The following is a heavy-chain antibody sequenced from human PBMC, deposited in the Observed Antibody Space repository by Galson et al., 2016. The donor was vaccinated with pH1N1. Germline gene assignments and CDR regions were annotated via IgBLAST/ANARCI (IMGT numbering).Heavy chain of an antibody. CDR3: TRDLGRRREY. Sequence: SVKVSCKESGYTFTTNYIHWVRQAPGQGLEWMGVIDPSGGGTTYAQKFQARVTMTRDTSTSTVYMDLSSLKSEDTAGYYCTRDLGRRREYWGQGTLVTVSS. V-gene: IGHV1-46*01. D-gene: IGHD1-26*01. CDR2: IDPSGGGT. CDR1: GYTFTTNY. J-gene: IGHJ4*02.